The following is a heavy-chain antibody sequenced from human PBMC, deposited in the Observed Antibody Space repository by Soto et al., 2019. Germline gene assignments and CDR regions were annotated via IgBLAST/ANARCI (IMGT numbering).Heavy chain of an antibody. V-gene: IGHV3-23*01. CDR1: GFTFTNYS. CDR2: VTGSGSNA. CDR3: ALPGAGTSFFDY. J-gene: IGHJ4*02. Sequence: GGSLRLSCAAYGFTFTNYSMSWVRQAPGKGLEWVALVTGSGSNAYYADSVKGRFTISRDNSKSTLYLHMDSLRADDTAVYYCALPGAGTSFFDYWGQGALVPVSS. D-gene: IGHD2-2*01.